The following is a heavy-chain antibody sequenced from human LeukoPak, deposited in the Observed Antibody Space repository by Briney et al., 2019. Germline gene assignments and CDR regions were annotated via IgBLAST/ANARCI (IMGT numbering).Heavy chain of an antibody. CDR1: GASISSGAYY. V-gene: IGHV4-31*03. Sequence: SETLSLTCTVSGASISSGAYYWSWIRQHPGKGLECIGYIYYSGSTYYNPSLKSRVTISVDTSKNQFSLNLRSVTAAATAVYYCARDSSTWWFDYWGQGTLVTVSS. CDR2: IYYSGST. D-gene: IGHD6-13*01. CDR3: ARDSSTWWFDY. J-gene: IGHJ4*02.